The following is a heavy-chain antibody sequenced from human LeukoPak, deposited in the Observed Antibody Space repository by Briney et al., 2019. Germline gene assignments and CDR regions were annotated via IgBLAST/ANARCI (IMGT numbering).Heavy chain of an antibody. V-gene: IGHV1-69*05. Sequence: ASVKVSCKASGYTFTSYYMHWVRQAPGQGLEWMGRIIPIFGTANYAQKFQGRVTITTDESTSTAYMELSSLRSEDTAVYYCARVRRLGYCSSTSCTSPGWFDPWGQGTLVTVSS. D-gene: IGHD2-2*01. CDR1: GYTFTSYY. J-gene: IGHJ5*02. CDR3: ARVRRLGYCSSTSCTSPGWFDP. CDR2: IIPIFGTA.